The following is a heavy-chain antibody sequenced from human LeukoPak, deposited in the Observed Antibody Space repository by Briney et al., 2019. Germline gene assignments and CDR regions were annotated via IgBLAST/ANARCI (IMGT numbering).Heavy chain of an antibody. CDR1: AYSFTNYW. CDR3: ARLISGSNAFDI. J-gene: IGHJ3*02. V-gene: IGHV5-51*01. CDR2: LHPGDSDI. Sequence: GESLKISCKGFAYSFTNYWIGWVRQMPGKGLECMGILHPGDSDIRYRPSFQGQVTISADKSISTAYLQWSSLKASDTAMYYCARLISGSNAFDIWGQGTMVTVSS. D-gene: IGHD1-20*01.